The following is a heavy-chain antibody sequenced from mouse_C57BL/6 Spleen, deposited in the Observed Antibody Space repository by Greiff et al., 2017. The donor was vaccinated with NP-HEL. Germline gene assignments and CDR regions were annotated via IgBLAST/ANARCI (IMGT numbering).Heavy chain of an antibody. V-gene: IGHV1-47*01. CDR2: FHPYNDDT. D-gene: IGHD2-12*01. J-gene: IGHJ4*01. Sequence: VKLVESGAELVKPGASVKMSCKASGYTFTTYPIEWMKQNHGKSLEWIGNFHPYNDDTKYNEKFKGKATLTVEKSSSTVYLELSRLTSDDSAVYYCARRGLYPHYYAMDYWGQGTSVTVSS. CDR1: GYTFTTYP. CDR3: ARRGLYPHYYAMDY.